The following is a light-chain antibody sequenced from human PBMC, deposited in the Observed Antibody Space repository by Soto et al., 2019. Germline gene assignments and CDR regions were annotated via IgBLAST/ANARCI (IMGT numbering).Light chain of an antibody. CDR1: SSNIGAGYD. J-gene: IGLJ3*02. CDR3: QSYASSLSGWV. V-gene: IGLV1-40*01. CDR2: GNS. Sequence: QSVLTQPPSVSGAPGQRVTISCTGSSSNIGAGYDVHWYQQLPGTAPKLLIYGNSNRPSGVPYRFSGSKSGTSASLAITGLQAEDEADYYCQSYASSLSGWVFGGGTKLTVL.